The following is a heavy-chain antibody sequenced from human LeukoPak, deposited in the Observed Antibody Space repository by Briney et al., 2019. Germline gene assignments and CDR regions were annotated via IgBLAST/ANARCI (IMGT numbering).Heavy chain of an antibody. CDR2: IYHSGST. V-gene: IGHV4-38-2*02. CDR3: ARGPYYYDSSGYYLHAFDI. CDR1: GYSISSGYY. D-gene: IGHD3-22*01. Sequence: SETLSLTCTVSGYSISSGYYWGWIRQPPGKGLEWIGSIYHSGSTYYNPSLKSRVTISVDTSKNKFSLKLSSVTAADTAVYYCARGPYYYDSSGYYLHAFDIWGQGTMVTVSS. J-gene: IGHJ3*02.